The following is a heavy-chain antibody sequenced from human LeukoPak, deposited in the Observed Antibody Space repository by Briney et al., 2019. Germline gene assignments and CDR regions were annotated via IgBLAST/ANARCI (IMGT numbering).Heavy chain of an antibody. CDR1: GGSISTYY. J-gene: IGHJ4*02. CDR2: IYYTGST. D-gene: IGHD6-13*01. V-gene: IGHV4-59*01. CDR3: ARAGSWYHYFDY. Sequence: SETMSLTCTVSGGSISTYYWTWIRQPPGKGLEWIGYIYYTGSTKQNPSLKSRVTISVDTSKNQFSLKLSSVTAADTAVYYCARAGSWYHYFDYWGQGTLATVSS.